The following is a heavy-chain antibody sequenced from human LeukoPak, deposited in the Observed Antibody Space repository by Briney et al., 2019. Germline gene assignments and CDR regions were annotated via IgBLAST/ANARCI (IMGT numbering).Heavy chain of an antibody. D-gene: IGHD1-20*01. CDR3: ANLNWNPGHY. J-gene: IGHJ4*02. V-gene: IGHV3-53*01. CDR1: GFTVSSNY. Sequence: PGGSLRLSCAASGFTVSSNYMSWVRQAPGKGLEWVSVIYSGGSTYYADSVKGRFTISRDNAKNSLYLQMNSLRAEDTAVYYCANLNWNPGHYWGQGTLVTVSS. CDR2: IYSGGST.